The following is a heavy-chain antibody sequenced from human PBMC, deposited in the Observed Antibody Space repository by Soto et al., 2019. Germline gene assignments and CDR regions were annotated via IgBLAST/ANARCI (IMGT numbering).Heavy chain of an antibody. J-gene: IGHJ6*03. CDR3: ARVLGIVDTMDYYYMDV. Sequence: SEALSLTSTGSGGLTSRSDHYLCWIRQAQGRGLEWIGSTYYSGSTYYNPSLKSRVTISVDMSKNQFSLKLSSVTAADTAVYYCARVLGIVDTMDYYYMDVWGKGTTVTVSS. CDR2: TYYSGST. CDR1: GGLTSRSDHY. D-gene: IGHD5-12*01. V-gene: IGHV4-39*01.